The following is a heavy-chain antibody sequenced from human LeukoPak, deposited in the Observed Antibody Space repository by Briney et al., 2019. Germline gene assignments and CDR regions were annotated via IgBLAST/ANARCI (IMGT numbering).Heavy chain of an antibody. CDR3: AKDLDGSDYYDMDV. D-gene: IGHD5-24*01. J-gene: IGHJ6*03. CDR2: ISWNSGSI. Sequence: GGSLRLSCAASGFTFDDYAMHWVRQAPGKGLEWVSGISWNSGSIGYADSVKGRFTISRDNAKNSLYLQMNSLRAEDTALYYCAKDLDGSDYYDMDVWRKGTTVTVSS. V-gene: IGHV3-9*01. CDR1: GFTFDDYA.